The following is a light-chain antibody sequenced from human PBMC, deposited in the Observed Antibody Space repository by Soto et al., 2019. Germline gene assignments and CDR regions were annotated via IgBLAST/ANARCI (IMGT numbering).Light chain of an antibody. CDR3: QHYDHLPPFT. V-gene: IGKV1-33*01. CDR2: GAS. CDR1: QDIRKY. Sequence: DIQMTQSPSSLSASVGDRVTITCQASQDIRKYLNWYQQKPGRAPKLLIDGASNLETGVPSRFSGSGYGKDFTFTISSLQPEDIATYYCQHYDHLPPFTFGPGTKVAIK. J-gene: IGKJ3*01.